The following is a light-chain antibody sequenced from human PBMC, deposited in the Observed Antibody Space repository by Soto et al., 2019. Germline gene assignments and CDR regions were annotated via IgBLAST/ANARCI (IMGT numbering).Light chain of an antibody. CDR2: GAS. Sequence: EIVLTQSPGTLSLSPGERATLSCRASQSVSSSYLAWYQQKPVQAPRLLIYGASSMATGIPDRFSGSGSGTDFTLTSSRLEPEDCAVYYCQEYGSSPPYTFGQGTKVVIK. V-gene: IGKV3-20*01. J-gene: IGKJ2*01. CDR1: QSVSSSY. CDR3: QEYGSSPPYT.